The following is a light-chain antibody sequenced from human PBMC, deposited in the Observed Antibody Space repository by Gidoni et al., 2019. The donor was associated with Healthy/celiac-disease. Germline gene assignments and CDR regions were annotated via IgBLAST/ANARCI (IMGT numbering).Light chain of an antibody. Sequence: QSALTQPASVSATPGQSITISCTGTSSDVGGYNHVSWYQQHPGKAPKLMIYEVTKQPSVVSTRFSGSKSGNTASLTISGLQAEDEADYYCCSYAGSTTFHVFGTGTKVTVL. CDR2: EVT. CDR1: SSDVGGYNH. J-gene: IGLJ1*01. CDR3: CSYAGSTTFHV. V-gene: IGLV2-23*02.